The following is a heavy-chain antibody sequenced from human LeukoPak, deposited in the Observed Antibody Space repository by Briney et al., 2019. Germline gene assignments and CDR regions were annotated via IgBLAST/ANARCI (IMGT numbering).Heavy chain of an antibody. CDR3: ASENGDYNAFDI. D-gene: IGHD4-17*01. CDR2: IIPILAIP. V-gene: IGHV1-69*04. Sequence: GASVKVSCKASGYTFTSYGISWMRQAPGQGLEWMGRIIPILAIPNYAQRFQGRVTITADKSTGTAYMELRSLRSEDTALYYCASENGDYNAFDIWGHGTMVTVSS. J-gene: IGHJ3*02. CDR1: GYTFTSYG.